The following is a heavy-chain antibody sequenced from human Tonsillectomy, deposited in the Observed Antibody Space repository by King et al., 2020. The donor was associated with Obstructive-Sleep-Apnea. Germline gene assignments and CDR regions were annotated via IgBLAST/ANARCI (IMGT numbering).Heavy chain of an antibody. V-gene: IGHV3-30*18. CDR2: ISYDGSNK. CDR1: GFTFSSYG. J-gene: IGHJ3*02. CDR3: AKGQTFDI. Sequence: VQLVESGGGVVQPGRSLRLSCAASGFTFSSYGMHWVRQAPGKGLEWVAVISYDGSNKYYADSVKGRFTISRDNSKNTLYLQMNSLRAEDTAVYYCAKGQTFDIWGQGTMVTVSS.